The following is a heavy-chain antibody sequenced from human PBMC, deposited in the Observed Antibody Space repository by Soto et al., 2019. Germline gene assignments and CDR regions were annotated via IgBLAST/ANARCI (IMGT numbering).Heavy chain of an antibody. V-gene: IGHV3-15*07. J-gene: IGHJ6*02. CDR2: VKSKADGETS. CDR1: GFSFNNAW. Sequence: VQLVESGGGLVKPGGSLRLSCAASGFSFNNAWMNWVRQAPGKGLEWVGRVKSKADGETSDYAVSVKGRFTISRDDSKNTLSLQMSDLTIEDTGVYYCASGDWSHDYFHAMDVWCQGTTITVSS. CDR3: ASGDWSHDYFHAMDV. D-gene: IGHD1-1*01.